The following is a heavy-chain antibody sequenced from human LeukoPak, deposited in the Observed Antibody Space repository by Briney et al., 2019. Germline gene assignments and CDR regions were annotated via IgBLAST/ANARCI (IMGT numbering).Heavy chain of an antibody. D-gene: IGHD3-22*01. Sequence: PGGSLRLSCAASGFTFSSYWMSWVRQAPGKGLEWVANIKQDGSEKYYVDSVKGRFTISRDNAKNSLYLQMNSLRAEDTAVYYCARHLKYYYDSSGYYYPRYFDYWGQGTLVTVSS. CDR2: IKQDGSEK. CDR3: ARHLKYYYDSSGYYYPRYFDY. J-gene: IGHJ4*02. CDR1: GFTFSSYW. V-gene: IGHV3-7*01.